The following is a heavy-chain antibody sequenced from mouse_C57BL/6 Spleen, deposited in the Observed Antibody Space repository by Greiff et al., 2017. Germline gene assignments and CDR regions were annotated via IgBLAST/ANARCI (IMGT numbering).Heavy chain of an antibody. CDR3: ARAENYYGSSPYYFDY. CDR1: GFTFSSYT. Sequence: EVKVVESGGGLVKPGGSLKLSCAASGFTFSSYTMSWVRQTPEKRLEWVATISGGGGNTYYPDSVKGRFTISRDNAKNTLYLQMSSLRSEDTALYYCARAENYYGSSPYYFDYWGQGTTLTVSS. V-gene: IGHV5-9*01. J-gene: IGHJ2*01. D-gene: IGHD1-1*01. CDR2: ISGGGGNT.